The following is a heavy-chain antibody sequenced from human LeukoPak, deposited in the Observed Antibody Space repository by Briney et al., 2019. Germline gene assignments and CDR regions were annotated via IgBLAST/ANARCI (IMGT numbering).Heavy chain of an antibody. D-gene: IGHD2-21*01. J-gene: IGHJ5*02. V-gene: IGHV3-30*02. Sequence: GGSLRLSCAASGFTFRRYGMHWVRQAPGKGLEWLAFIQYDGSSKYYADSVKGRFTVSRDNSKNTLYLQMNILRLEDTAVYYCAREVSTQAIHGFDPWGQGTLVTVSS. CDR1: GFTFRRYG. CDR2: IQYDGSSK. CDR3: AREVSTQAIHGFDP.